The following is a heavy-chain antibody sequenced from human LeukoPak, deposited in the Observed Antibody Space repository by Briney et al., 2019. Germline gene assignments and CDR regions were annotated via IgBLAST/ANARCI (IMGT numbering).Heavy chain of an antibody. CDR2: VDPEDGET. CDR1: GYTFTDYY. V-gene: IGHV1-69-2*01. Sequence: ASVKISCKVPGYTFTDYYMHWVQQAPGKGLEWMGLVDPEDGETIYAEKFQGRVTITADTSTDTAYMELSSLRSEDTAVYYCATLVKPRVVTTGDYWGQGTLVTVSS. D-gene: IGHD3-22*01. J-gene: IGHJ4*02. CDR3: ATLVKPRVVTTGDY.